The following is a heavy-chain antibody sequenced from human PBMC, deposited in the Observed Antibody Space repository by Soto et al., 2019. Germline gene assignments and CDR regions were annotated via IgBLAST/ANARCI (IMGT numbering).Heavy chain of an antibody. CDR1: GDSITSTSYY. CDR2: IHYSGST. D-gene: IGHD6-13*01. V-gene: IGHV4-39*01. J-gene: IGHJ4*02. Sequence: SETLSLTCTVSGDSITSTSYYWGWIRQPSGKGLEWIGCIHYSGSTYYNPSLRSRVTSSVDTSKNQFSLKVSSVTAADTAAYYCARRLFSSTWPSYFDYWGEGTLVTVSS. CDR3: ARRLFSSTWPSYFDY.